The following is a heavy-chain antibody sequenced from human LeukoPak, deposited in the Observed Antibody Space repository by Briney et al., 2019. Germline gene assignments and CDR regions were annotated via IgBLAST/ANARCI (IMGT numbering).Heavy chain of an antibody. D-gene: IGHD3-3*01. V-gene: IGHV4-34*01. J-gene: IGHJ3*02. CDR2: INHSGST. CDR3: ARQMYYDFWSGYLSGAFDI. Sequence: PSETLSLTCAVYGGSFSGYYWSWIRQPPGKGLEWIGEINHSGSTYYNPSLKSRVTISVDTSKNQFSLKLSSVTAADTAVYYCARQMYYDFWSGYLSGAFDIWGQGTMVTVSS. CDR1: GGSFSGYY.